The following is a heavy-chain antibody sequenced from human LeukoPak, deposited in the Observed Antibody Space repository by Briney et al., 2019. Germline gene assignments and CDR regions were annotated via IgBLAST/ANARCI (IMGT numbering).Heavy chain of an antibody. CDR3: AAVFSSGWYEWNAFDI. J-gene: IGHJ3*02. CDR2: INAGNGNT. CDR1: GYTFTNYT. Sequence: GASVKVSCKASGYTFTNYTIHWVRQAPGQRLEWMGWINAGNGNTNYAQKFQERVTITRDMSTSTAYMELSSLRSEDTAVYYCAAVFSSGWYEWNAFDIWGQGTMVTVSS. V-gene: IGHV1-3*01. D-gene: IGHD6-19*01.